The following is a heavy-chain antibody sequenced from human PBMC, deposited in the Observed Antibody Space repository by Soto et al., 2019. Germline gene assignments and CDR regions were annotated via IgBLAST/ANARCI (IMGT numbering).Heavy chain of an antibody. Sequence: QVQLVQSGAEVKKPGSSVKVSCKASGGTFSSYAISWVRQAPGQGLEWMGGIIPIFGTANYAQKFEGRVTITADESTSTAYMELSSLRSEDTAVHYCASRDCISTSCHGNYYYYGMDVWGQGTTVTVSS. J-gene: IGHJ6*02. D-gene: IGHD2-2*01. CDR1: GGTFSSYA. CDR2: IIPIFGTA. V-gene: IGHV1-69*12. CDR3: ASRDCISTSCHGNYYYYGMDV.